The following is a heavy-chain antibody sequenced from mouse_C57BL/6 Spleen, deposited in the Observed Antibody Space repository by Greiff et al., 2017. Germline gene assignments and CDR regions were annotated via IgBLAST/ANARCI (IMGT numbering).Heavy chain of an antibody. V-gene: IGHV1-69*01. CDR1: GYTFTSYW. CDR3: ARHWDWYFDV. Sequence: VQLKQPGAELVMPGASVKLSCKASGYTFTSYWMHWVKQRPGQGLEWIGEIDPSDSYTNYNQKFKGKSTLTVDKSSSTAYLQLSSLTSEDSAVYYCARHWDWYFDVWGTGTTVTVSS. D-gene: IGHD4-1*01. J-gene: IGHJ1*03. CDR2: IDPSDSYT.